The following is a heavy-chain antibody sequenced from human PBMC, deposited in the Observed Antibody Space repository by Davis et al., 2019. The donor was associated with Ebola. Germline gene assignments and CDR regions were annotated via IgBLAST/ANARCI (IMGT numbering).Heavy chain of an antibody. CDR3: ARLGSGWYWYFDL. V-gene: IGHV1-18*04. D-gene: IGHD6-19*01. J-gene: IGHJ2*01. Sequence: ASVKVSCKASGYTFTSYGISWVRQAPGQGLEWMGWIITDNGNRNYAQKFQGRVTMTTDTSTSTAYMELRSLRSDDTAVYYCARLGSGWYWYFDLWGRGTLVTVSS. CDR2: IITDNGNR. CDR1: GYTFTSYG.